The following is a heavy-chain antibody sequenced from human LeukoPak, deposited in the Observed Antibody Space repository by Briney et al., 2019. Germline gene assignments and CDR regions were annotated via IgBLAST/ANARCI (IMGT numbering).Heavy chain of an antibody. V-gene: IGHV1-46*01. D-gene: IGHD5-24*01. CDR2: VNPSDGST. CDR1: GYTFTTYY. J-gene: IGHJ4*02. Sequence: ASVKVSCKASGYTFTTYYLHWMRQAPGQGLEWMGIVNPSDGSTTYAHNFQGRVTMTRDTSTTTAHMELNSLRSEDTAVYYCARVGGGYNSFDYWGREPWSPSPQ. CDR3: ARVGGGYNSFDY.